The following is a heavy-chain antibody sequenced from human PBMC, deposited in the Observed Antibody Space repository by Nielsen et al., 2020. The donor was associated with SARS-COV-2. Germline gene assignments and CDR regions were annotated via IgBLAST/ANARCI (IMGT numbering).Heavy chain of an antibody. CDR1: GHTLTELS. D-gene: IGHD3-9*01. Sequence: ASVKVSCKVSGHTLTELSMHWVRQPPGRGLEWMGGFDPKDDEVVYAQNFQGRVIMTDDTSAATAYLELSSLTFDDTAVYYCATASGLSGLSGILTDDALYHYYGLDVWGQGTTVTV. CDR3: ATASGLSGLSGILTDDALYHYYGLDV. J-gene: IGHJ6*02. CDR2: FDPKDDEV. V-gene: IGHV1-24*01.